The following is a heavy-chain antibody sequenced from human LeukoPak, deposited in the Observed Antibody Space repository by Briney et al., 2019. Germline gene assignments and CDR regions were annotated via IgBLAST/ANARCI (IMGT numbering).Heavy chain of an antibody. CDR2: ISSSSSYI. J-gene: IGHJ4*02. CDR3: ARGTTIFGVVIIPHGFDY. Sequence: PGGSLRLSCAASGFTFSSYSMNWVRQAPGKGLEWVSSISSSSSYIYYADSVKGRFTISRDNAKNSLYLQMNSLRAEDTAVYYCARGTTIFGVVIIPHGFDYWGQGTLVTVSS. CDR1: GFTFSSYS. V-gene: IGHV3-21*01. D-gene: IGHD3-3*01.